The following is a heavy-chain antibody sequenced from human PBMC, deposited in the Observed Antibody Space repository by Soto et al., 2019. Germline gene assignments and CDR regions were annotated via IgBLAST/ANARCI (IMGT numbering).Heavy chain of an antibody. D-gene: IGHD4-17*01. J-gene: IGHJ6*02. CDR3: ARDYPYFTVTTSGGMDV. CDR2: IYSSGST. CDR1: GGSIDNFY. V-gene: IGHV4-59*01. Sequence: SETLSLTCTVSGGSIDNFYWSWIRQPPGKGLEWIGHIYSSGSTRYNPSLKSRVTISVDRSKNQFSLKLNSVTAADTAVYFCARDYPYFTVTTSGGMDVWGQGTTVTVSS.